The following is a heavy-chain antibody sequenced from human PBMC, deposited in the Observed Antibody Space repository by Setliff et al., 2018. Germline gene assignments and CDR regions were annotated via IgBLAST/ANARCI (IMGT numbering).Heavy chain of an antibody. Sequence: GASVKVSCKTSGFPLTGYYMHWVRQTPGQGLEWMGWINPSSGGTNYAQKFQGRVTMTRDTSTSTVYMEVSSLRSEDTAVYYCARDRYYNSWSGTSITAPHDAFDIWGQGTMVTVSS. CDR1: GFPLTGYY. CDR2: INPSSGGT. V-gene: IGHV1-2*02. CDR3: ARDRYYNSWSGTSITAPHDAFDI. J-gene: IGHJ3*02. D-gene: IGHD3-3*01.